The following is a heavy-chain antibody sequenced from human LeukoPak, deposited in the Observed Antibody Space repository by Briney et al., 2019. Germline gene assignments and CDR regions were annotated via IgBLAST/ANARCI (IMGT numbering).Heavy chain of an antibody. J-gene: IGHJ6*02. D-gene: IGHD3-10*01. Sequence: GGSLRLSCAASGFTFDVAWMAWVRQAPGKGLEWVSVIYSGGATYYADSVKGRFTISRDNSKNTWYLQMNSLRAEDTAVYYCARVGTYGSGSYYTDYYYGMDVWGQGTTVTVSS. CDR1: GFTFDVAW. CDR3: ARVGTYGSGSYYTDYYYGMDV. V-gene: IGHV3-66*01. CDR2: IYSGGAT.